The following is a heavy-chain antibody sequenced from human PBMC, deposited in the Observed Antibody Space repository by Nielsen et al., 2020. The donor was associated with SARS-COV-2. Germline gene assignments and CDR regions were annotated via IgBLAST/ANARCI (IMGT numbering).Heavy chain of an antibody. CDR2: INHSGST. D-gene: IGHD6-13*01. V-gene: IGHV4-34*01. CDR3: ARGAQYSSSRYRVLRYYGMDV. J-gene: IGHJ6*02. Sequence: WIRQPPGKGLEWIGEINHSGSTNYNPSLKSRVTISVDTSKNQFSLKLSSVTAADTAVYYCARGAQYSSSRYRVLRYYGMDVWGQGTTVTVSS.